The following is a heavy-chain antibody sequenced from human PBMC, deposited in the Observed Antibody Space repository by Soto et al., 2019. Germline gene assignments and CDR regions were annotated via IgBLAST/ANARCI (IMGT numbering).Heavy chain of an antibody. CDR3: ERVQRQWYFDL. CDR2: VYHIGST. J-gene: IGHJ2*01. CDR1: GGPISGDNW. Sequence: PSETLSLTCTVSGGPISGDNWWSWIRQPPGKGLEWIGEVYHIGSTNYNPSLRSRVTISLDKSKNQFSLKLSSVTATDTAVYYCERVQRQWYFDLWGRGTLVPVSS. V-gene: IGHV4-4*02.